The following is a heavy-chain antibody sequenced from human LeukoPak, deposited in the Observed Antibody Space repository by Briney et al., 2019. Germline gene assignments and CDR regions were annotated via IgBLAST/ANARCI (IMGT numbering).Heavy chain of an antibody. V-gene: IGHV4-34*01. CDR2: INHSGST. J-gene: IGHJ6*02. CDR3: ARDGGTMVREVYYYYGMDV. D-gene: IGHD3-10*01. Sequence: SETLPLTCAVYGGSFSGYYWSWIRQPPGKGLEWIGEINHSGSTNYNPSLKSRVTISVDTSKNQFSLKLSSVTAADTAVYYCARDGGTMVREVYYYYGMDVWGQGTTVTVSS. CDR1: GGSFSGYY.